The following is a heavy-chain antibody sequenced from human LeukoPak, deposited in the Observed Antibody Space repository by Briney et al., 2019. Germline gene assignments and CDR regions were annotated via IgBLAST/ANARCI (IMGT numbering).Heavy chain of an antibody. D-gene: IGHD5-18*01. Sequence: SETLSLTCAVYGGSFSGYYWSWIRQPPGKGLEWIGEINHSGSTNYNPSLKSRVTISVDTSKNQFSLKLSSVTAADTAVYYCARGGSYGYTYYYYMDVWGKGTTVTISS. CDR1: GGSFSGYY. J-gene: IGHJ6*03. CDR3: ARGGSYGYTYYYYMDV. V-gene: IGHV4-34*01. CDR2: INHSGST.